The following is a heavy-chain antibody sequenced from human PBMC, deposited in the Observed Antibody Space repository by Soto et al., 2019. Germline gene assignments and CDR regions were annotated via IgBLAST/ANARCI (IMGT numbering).Heavy chain of an antibody. J-gene: IGHJ4*02. CDR1: GYTFTNFG. Sequence: QVQLVQSGAEVKKPGASVKVSCKTSGYTFTNFGLSWVRQAPGQGLEWMGWISAYNGNTNYAQNFQGRVTMTTDISTSTAYREVRSLRSDDPGVCYCARGGTPIDYWRQGTLVTVSS. CDR3: ARGGTPIDY. D-gene: IGHD3-16*01. CDR2: ISAYNGNT. V-gene: IGHV1-18*01.